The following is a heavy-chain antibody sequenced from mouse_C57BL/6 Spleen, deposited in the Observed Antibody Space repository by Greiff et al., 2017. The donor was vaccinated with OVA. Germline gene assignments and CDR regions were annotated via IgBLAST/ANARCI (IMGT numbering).Heavy chain of an antibody. CDR3: ARDWERGYYAMDY. CDR1: GFNIKNTY. CDR2: IDPANGNT. Sequence: DVKLVESVAELVRPGASVKLSCTASGFNIKNTYMHWVKQRPEQGLEWIGRIDPANGNTKYAPKFQGKATITADTTSNTAYLQLSSLTSEDTAIYYCARDWERGYYAMDYWGQGTSVTVSS. J-gene: IGHJ4*01. D-gene: IGHD4-1*01. V-gene: IGHV14-3*01.